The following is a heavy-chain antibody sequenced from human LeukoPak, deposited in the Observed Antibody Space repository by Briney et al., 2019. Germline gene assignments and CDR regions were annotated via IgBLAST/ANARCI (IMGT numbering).Heavy chain of an antibody. Sequence: GGSLRLSCAASGFTFSTYWMHWVRQVPGKGLLWVSRIKSDGITTIYADSVKGRFTISRDNAKNTLYLQMNSLRAEDTAVYYCARGTGYSVFDYWGQGTLVTVSS. D-gene: IGHD6-13*01. J-gene: IGHJ4*02. CDR1: GFTFSTYW. CDR2: IKSDGITT. V-gene: IGHV3-74*01. CDR3: ARGTGYSVFDY.